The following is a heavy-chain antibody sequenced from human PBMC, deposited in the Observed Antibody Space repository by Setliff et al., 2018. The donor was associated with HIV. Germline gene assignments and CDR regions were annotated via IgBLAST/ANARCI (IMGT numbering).Heavy chain of an antibody. D-gene: IGHD6-19*01. CDR3: ARERIAVAGPRVAFDI. CDR1: GGSIRSSSYF. J-gene: IGHJ3*02. Sequence: PSETLSLTCTVSGGSIRSSSYFWGWICQPPGKGLEWIGSIHYSGSTYYNPSLKSRVTISVDTSKNPFSLKLSSVTAADTAVYYCARERIAVAGPRVAFDIWGQGTMVTVSS. V-gene: IGHV4-39*07. CDR2: IHYSGST.